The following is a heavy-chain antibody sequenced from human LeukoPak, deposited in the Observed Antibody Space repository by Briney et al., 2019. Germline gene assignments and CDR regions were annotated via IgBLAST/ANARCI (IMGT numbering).Heavy chain of an antibody. CDR1: GFTFSTYT. J-gene: IGHJ4*02. V-gene: IGHV3-21*01. Sequence: GGSLRLSCAASGFTFSTYTMNWVRQAPRKALEWVSSISSSSSYIYYADSVKGRFTISRDNAKNSLYLQVNSLRVEDTAIYYCARDQDNWNDEWFFDYWGQGTLVTVFS. CDR2: ISSSSSYI. CDR3: ARDQDNWNDEWFFDY. D-gene: IGHD1-20*01.